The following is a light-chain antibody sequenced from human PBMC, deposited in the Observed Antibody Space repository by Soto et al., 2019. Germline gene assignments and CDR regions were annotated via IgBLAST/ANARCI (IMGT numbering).Light chain of an antibody. Sequence: DIQMTQSPSTLSASVGDSVTITCRASQNIDRWVDWYQQKPGKAPKLLMYEAPTFETGVPSRFFGSGSGTDFTLTISSLQPEDFATYYCHQYYNCPGTFGQGTKVEIK. V-gene: IGKV1-5*01. CDR2: EAP. CDR1: QNIDRW. J-gene: IGKJ1*01. CDR3: HQYYNCPGT.